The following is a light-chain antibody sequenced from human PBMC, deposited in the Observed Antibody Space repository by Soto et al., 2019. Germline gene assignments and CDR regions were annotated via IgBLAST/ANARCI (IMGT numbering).Light chain of an antibody. Sequence: QSVLTQEPSLTVSPGGTVTLTCASSTETVTSGHYPYWLQQKPGQAPTTLIYDTSKKHSWTPARFSGSLLGGKAALTLSGAQPEDEADYYCLLSYSNSRVFGGGTKLTVL. CDR3: LLSYSNSRV. J-gene: IGLJ3*02. CDR1: TETVTSGHY. V-gene: IGLV7-46*01. CDR2: DTS.